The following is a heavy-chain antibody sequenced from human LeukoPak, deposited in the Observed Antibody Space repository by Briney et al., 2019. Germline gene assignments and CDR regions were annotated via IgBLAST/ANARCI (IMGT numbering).Heavy chain of an antibody. CDR3: AREGSKSRSSWGYVGPIDY. D-gene: IGHD7-27*01. J-gene: IGHJ4*02. CDR1: GGTFSSYA. V-gene: IGHV1-2*02. CDR2: INPNSGGT. Sequence: GASVKVSCKASGGTFSSYAISWVRQAPGQGLEWMGWINPNSGGTNYAQKFQGRVTMTRDTSISTAYMELSRLRSDDTAVYYCAREGSKSRSSWGYVGPIDYWGQGTLVTVSS.